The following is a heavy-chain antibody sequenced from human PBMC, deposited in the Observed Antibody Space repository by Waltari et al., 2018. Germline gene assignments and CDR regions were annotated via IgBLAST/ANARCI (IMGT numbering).Heavy chain of an antibody. CDR2: IYHSGST. J-gene: IGHJ4*02. CDR1: GYSISSGYY. V-gene: IGHV4-38-2*01. CDR3: ARVIVVEWLEHIDY. Sequence: QVQLQESGPGLVKPSETLSLTCAVSGYSISSGYYWGWIRQHPGKGLDGIGSIYHSGSTYYNPSLKSRVTISVDTSKNQFSLKLSSVTAADTAVYYCARVIVVEWLEHIDYWGQGTLVTVSS. D-gene: IGHD6-19*01.